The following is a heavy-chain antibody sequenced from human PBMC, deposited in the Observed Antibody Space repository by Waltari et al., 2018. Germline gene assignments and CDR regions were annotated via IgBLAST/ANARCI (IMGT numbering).Heavy chain of an antibody. D-gene: IGHD3-22*01. CDR1: GYTFTDHY. CDR3: ARGPPITVVITTNWFDP. CDR2: MNPNTGGT. J-gene: IGHJ5*02. V-gene: IGHV1-2*02. Sequence: QVQLVQSGAEVKKPGASVKVSCKASGYTFTDHYMHWVRQAPGQGLEWMGWMNPNTGGTNYAQKFQGRVTMTRETSISAAYRELSSLRSDDTAVFYCARGPPITVVITTNWFDPWGQGTLVTVSS.